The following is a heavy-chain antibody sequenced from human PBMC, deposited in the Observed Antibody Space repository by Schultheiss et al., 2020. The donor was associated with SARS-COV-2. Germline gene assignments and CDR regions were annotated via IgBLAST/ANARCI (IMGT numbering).Heavy chain of an antibody. CDR1: GGSISSGGYY. D-gene: IGHD4-17*01. CDR3: ARLVYGDYVGYYFDY. J-gene: IGHJ4*02. Sequence: SETLSLTCTVSGGSISSGGYYWSWIRQPAGKGLEWIGRIYTSGSTNYNPSLKSRVTISVDTSKNQFSLKLSSVTAADTAVYYCARLVYGDYVGYYFDYWGQGTLVTVSS. CDR2: IYTSGST. V-gene: IGHV4-61*02.